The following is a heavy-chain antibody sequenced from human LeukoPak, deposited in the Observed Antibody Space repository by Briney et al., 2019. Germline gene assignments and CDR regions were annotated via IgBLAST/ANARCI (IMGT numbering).Heavy chain of an antibody. CDR1: GYTFTGYY. J-gene: IGHJ4*02. CDR3: ARDREADFDWLLPDY. CDR2: INPNSGGT. D-gene: IGHD3-9*01. V-gene: IGHV1-2*02. Sequence: ASVKVSCKASGYTFTGYYMHWVRQAPGQGLEWMGWINPNSGGTNYAQKFQGRVTMTRDTSISTAYMELSRLRSDDTAVYYCARDREADFDWLLPDYWGQGTLVTVSS.